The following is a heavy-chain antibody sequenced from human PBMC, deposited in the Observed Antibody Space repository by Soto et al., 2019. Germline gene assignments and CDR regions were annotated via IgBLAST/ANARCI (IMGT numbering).Heavy chain of an antibody. CDR3: TTAELGVVVVVAATPDY. V-gene: IGHV3-15*01. J-gene: IGHJ4*02. D-gene: IGHD2-15*01. CDR1: GFTFSNAW. Sequence: GGSLRLSCAASGFTFSNAWMSWVRQAPGKGLEWVGRIKSKTDGGTTDYAAPVKGRFTISRDDSKNTLYLQMNSLKTEDTAVYYCTTAELGVVVVVAATPDYWGQGTLVTVSS. CDR2: IKSKTDGGTT.